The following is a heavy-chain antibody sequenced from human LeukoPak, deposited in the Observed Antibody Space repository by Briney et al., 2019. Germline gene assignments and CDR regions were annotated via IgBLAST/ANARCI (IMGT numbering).Heavy chain of an antibody. CDR3: ARLRPLDI. Sequence: SETLSLTCTVSGGSISGSSYYWGWIRQPPGKGLEWIGSIYYSGSTYYNPSLKSRVTISVDTSKNQFSLKLSSVTAADTAVYYCARLRPLDIWGQGTVLTVSS. CDR1: GGSISGSSYY. V-gene: IGHV4-39*01. CDR2: IYYSGST. J-gene: IGHJ3*02.